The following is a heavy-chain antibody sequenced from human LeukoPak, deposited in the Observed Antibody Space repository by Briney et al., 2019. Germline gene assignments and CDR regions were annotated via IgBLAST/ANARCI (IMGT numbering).Heavy chain of an antibody. D-gene: IGHD6-19*01. Sequence: SGTLFLTCAVSGGSISSSNWWSWVRQPPGKGLEWIGEIYHSGSTNYNPSLKSRVTISVDKSKNQFSLKLTSVTAADTAVYYCAREDQQWPAGGNWFDPWGQGTLVTVSS. CDR1: GGSISSSNW. CDR2: IYHSGST. J-gene: IGHJ5*02. CDR3: AREDQQWPAGGNWFDP. V-gene: IGHV4-4*02.